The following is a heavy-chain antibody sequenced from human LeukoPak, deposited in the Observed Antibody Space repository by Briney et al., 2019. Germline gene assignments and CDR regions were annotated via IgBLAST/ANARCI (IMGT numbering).Heavy chain of an antibody. CDR1: GGTFSSYA. Sequence: GSSVKVSCKASGGTFSSYAISWVRQAPGQGLEWMGGIIPIFGAANYAQKFQGRVTITADESTSTAYMELSSLRSEDTAVYYCARAQSLEYSSSPLFDYWGQGTLVTVSS. V-gene: IGHV1-69*01. CDR2: IIPIFGAA. D-gene: IGHD6-6*01. CDR3: ARAQSLEYSSSPLFDY. J-gene: IGHJ4*02.